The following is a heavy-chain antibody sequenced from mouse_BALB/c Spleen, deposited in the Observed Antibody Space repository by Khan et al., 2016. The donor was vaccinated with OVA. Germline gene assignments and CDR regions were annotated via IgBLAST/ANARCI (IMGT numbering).Heavy chain of an antibody. CDR2: ISSGGNYT. CDR1: GFTFSSYG. CDR3: ATLSFYGSRVYFDY. D-gene: IGHD1-1*01. Sequence: EVELVESGGDLVKPGGSLNLSCAASGFTFSSYGMSWVRQTPDKRLEWVATISSGGNYTYYPDSVKGRFTISRDTAKNTPYLQMSSLKSEDTAMYFCATLSFYGSRVYFDYWGQGTTLTVTS. J-gene: IGHJ2*01. V-gene: IGHV5-6*01.